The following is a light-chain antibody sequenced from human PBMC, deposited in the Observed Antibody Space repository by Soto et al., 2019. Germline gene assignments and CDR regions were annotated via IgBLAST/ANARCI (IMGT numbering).Light chain of an antibody. J-gene: IGKJ5*01. Sequence: IQVTQSPSSLSASIGESVNTSCRASQGIATGLAWYQQKPGAPTKLLIYDASTLERGIPSRFSGRGSGTHFILTINNLQPEEFATYYCQQFNSLFGQGTRLEIK. CDR3: QQFNSL. V-gene: IGKV1-13*02. CDR1: QGIATG. CDR2: DAS.